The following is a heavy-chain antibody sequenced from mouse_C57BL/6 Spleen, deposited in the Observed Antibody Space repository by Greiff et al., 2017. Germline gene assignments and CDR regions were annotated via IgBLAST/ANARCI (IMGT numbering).Heavy chain of an antibody. CDR2: FYPGSGSI. CDR1: GYTFTEYT. CDR3: ARHEEEAYYYGSSWYFDV. V-gene: IGHV1-62-2*01. D-gene: IGHD1-1*01. J-gene: IGHJ1*03. Sequence: QVQLKESGAELVKPGASVKLSCKASGYTFTEYTIHWVKQRSGQGLEWIGWFYPGSGSIKYNEKFKDKATLTADKSSSTVYMKLSRLTSEDSAVYFCARHEEEAYYYGSSWYFDVWGTGTTVTVSS.